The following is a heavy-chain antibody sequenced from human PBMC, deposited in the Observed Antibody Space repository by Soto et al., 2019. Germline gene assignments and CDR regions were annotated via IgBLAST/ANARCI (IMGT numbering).Heavy chain of an antibody. D-gene: IGHD3-10*01. CDR3: ARLFQPMVREVDPLYYYYYGLDV. V-gene: IGHV5-51*01. Sequence: PGESLKISCKGSGYSFTSYWVGWVRQMPGKGLEWMGIIYPGDSDTRYSPSFQGQVTISADKSINTAYLQWSSLKASDTAMYYCARLFQPMVREVDPLYYYYYGLDVWGQGTTVTVSS. CDR1: GYSFTSYW. J-gene: IGHJ6*02. CDR2: IYPGDSDT.